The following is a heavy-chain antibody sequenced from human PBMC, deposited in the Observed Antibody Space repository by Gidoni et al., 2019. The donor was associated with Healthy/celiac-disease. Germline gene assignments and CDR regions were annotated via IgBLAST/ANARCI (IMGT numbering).Heavy chain of an antibody. CDR3: ARDSGAHYDFWSGYYFSSPDY. V-gene: IGHV3-30*04. D-gene: IGHD3-3*01. Sequence: QVQLVESGGGVVQPGRSLRLSCAASGFTFSSYAMPWARQAPGKGLEWVAVISYDGSNKYYADSVEGRFTISRDNSKNTQYLKMNSLRAEDTAVYYCARDSGAHYDFWSGYYFSSPDYWGQGTLVTVSS. J-gene: IGHJ4*02. CDR2: ISYDGSNK. CDR1: GFTFSSYA.